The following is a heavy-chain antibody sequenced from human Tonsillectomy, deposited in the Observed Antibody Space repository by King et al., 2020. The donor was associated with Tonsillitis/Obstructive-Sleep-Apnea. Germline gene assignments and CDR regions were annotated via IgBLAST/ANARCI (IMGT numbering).Heavy chain of an antibody. Sequence: VQLQESGPGLVKPSQTLSLTCTVSGGSISSGGYYWSWIRQHPGKGLEWIGYIYYSGSTYYNPSLESRLTISLDTSKNQFSLKLSSVTAADTAVYYCARELPYCTNGVCSGHNWFDPWGQGTLVTVSS. CDR1: GGSISSGGYY. D-gene: IGHD2-8*01. CDR2: IYYSGST. CDR3: ARELPYCTNGVCSGHNWFDP. J-gene: IGHJ5*02. V-gene: IGHV4-31*03.